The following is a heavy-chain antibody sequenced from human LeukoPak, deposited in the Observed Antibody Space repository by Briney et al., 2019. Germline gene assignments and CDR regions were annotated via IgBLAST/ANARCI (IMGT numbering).Heavy chain of an antibody. CDR2: ISGRTSTI. V-gene: IGHV3-48*01. D-gene: IGHD3-10*02. J-gene: IGHJ6*04. Sequence: GGSLRLSCAASGFTVSSNYMSWVRQAPGKGLEWVAYISGRTSTIYYADSVYGRFTISRDNAKNSLYLQMNSLRAEDTAVYYCAELGITMIGGVWGKGTTVTISS. CDR1: GFTVSSNY. CDR3: AELGITMIGGV.